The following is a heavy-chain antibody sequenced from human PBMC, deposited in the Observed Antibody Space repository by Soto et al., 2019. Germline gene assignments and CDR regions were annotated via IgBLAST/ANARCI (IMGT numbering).Heavy chain of an antibody. CDR3: ASSVLAWY. J-gene: IGHJ4*02. Sequence: ASVKVSCKASGNTVPNYAIHWVRQAPGQRLEWMGWINAGNGNTKYSQKFQGRVTITRDTSASTAYMELSSLRSEDTAVYYCASSVLAWYWGQGTLVTVSS. V-gene: IGHV1-3*01. CDR1: GNTVPNYA. D-gene: IGHD1-26*01. CDR2: INAGNGNT.